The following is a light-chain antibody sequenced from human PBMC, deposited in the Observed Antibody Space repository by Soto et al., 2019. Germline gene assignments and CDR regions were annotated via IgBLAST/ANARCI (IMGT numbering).Light chain of an antibody. J-gene: IGKJ3*01. Sequence: EIVLTQSPGTLYFSPEARATLSGRASQSVDRTYLAWYQHNPGQAHRLLIYGASTRATGIPDRFSGSGSGTGFTLTISRLEPEDFAVYYCHQYGLTPPYTFGPGTKGDSK. CDR1: QSVDRTY. CDR2: GAS. V-gene: IGKV3-20*01. CDR3: HQYGLTPPYT.